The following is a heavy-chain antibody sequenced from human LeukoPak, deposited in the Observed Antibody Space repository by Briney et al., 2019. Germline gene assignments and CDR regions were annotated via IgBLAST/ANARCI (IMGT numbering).Heavy chain of an antibody. J-gene: IGHJ3*01. V-gene: IGHV3-48*04. CDR3: AKEPTFGVRGVNDAFDV. Sequence: PGGCLRLSCVGSGFSFSTYSMNWVRQAPGRGLEWLSYITGSSGTIYYADSVKGRFTISRDNAENTLYLHMSSLRAEDAAVYYCAKEPTFGVRGVNDAFDVWGQGTMVIVSS. CDR2: ITGSSGTI. D-gene: IGHD3-10*01. CDR1: GFSFSTYS.